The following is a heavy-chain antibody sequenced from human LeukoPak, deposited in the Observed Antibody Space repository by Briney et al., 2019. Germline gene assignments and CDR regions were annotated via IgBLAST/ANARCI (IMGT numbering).Heavy chain of an antibody. CDR1: GFTFSIYG. Sequence: GGSLRLSCAASGFTFSIYGMHWVRQAPGKGLERVAVISNDGSNIYYANSVKGRLTIFRDNSKNTVYLQMNSLRTDDTAVYYCAKDRFTRIGATGYFEYWGQGTLVTVSS. CDR2: ISNDGSNI. D-gene: IGHD6-13*01. V-gene: IGHV3-30*18. CDR3: AKDRFTRIGATGYFEY. J-gene: IGHJ4*02.